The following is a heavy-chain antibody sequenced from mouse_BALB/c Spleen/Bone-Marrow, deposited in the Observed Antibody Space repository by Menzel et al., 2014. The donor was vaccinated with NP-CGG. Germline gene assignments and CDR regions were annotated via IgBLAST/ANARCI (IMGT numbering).Heavy chain of an antibody. CDR1: GYSFSNYW. V-gene: IGHV1-80*01. D-gene: IGHD1-1*01. Sequence: VQLQQSGAELVKPGSSVKISCKSSGYSFSNYWMNWMKQRPGQGLEWIGQIYPGDGDTNYNGKFQGKATLTADKSSSAAYMHLRSLTYEDSEVYFCASRGDYSYAMVHWGQGTSVTVSS. CDR3: ASRGDYSYAMVH. CDR2: IYPGDGDT. J-gene: IGHJ4*01.